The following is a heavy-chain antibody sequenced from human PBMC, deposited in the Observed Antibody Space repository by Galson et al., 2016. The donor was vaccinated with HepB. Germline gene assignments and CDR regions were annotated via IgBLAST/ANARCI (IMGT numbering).Heavy chain of an antibody. J-gene: IGHJ6*02. CDR1: GFTFSSYE. Sequence: SLRLSCAASGFTFSSYEMNWVRQAPGKGLEWVSYISSSGSTISYADSVKGRFTISRDNAKNSLYLQMNSLRAEDTAVYYCAREYSYGYYYFYGVGVWGQGTTVTVSS. V-gene: IGHV3-48*03. CDR2: ISSSGSTI. D-gene: IGHD5-18*01. CDR3: AREYSYGYYYFYGVGV.